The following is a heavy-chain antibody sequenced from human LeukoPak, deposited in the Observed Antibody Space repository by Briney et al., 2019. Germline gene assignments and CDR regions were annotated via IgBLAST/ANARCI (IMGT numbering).Heavy chain of an antibody. Sequence: SQTLSLTCTVSGGSISSGDYYWSWIRQPPGQGLEWIGYIYYSGRTYYNPSLKSRVTLSVDTPKNQFSLKLSSVTAADLAVYYCASFDYDFWGDWGQGTLVTVSS. V-gene: IGHV4-30-4*08. J-gene: IGHJ4*02. CDR1: GGSISSGDYY. D-gene: IGHD3-3*01. CDR2: IYYSGRT. CDR3: ASFDYDFWGD.